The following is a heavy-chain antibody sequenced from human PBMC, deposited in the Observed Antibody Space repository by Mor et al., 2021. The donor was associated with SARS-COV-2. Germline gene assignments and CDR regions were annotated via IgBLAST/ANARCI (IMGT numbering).Heavy chain of an antibody. CDR1: SSYA. CDR2: ISYDGSNK. CDR3: ASESSGYWYFDL. V-gene: IGHV3-30*04. Sequence: SSYAMHWVRQAPGKGLEWVAVISYDGSNKYYADSVKGRFTISRDNSKNTLYLQMNSLRAEDTAVYYCASESSGYWYFDLWGR. J-gene: IGHJ2*01.